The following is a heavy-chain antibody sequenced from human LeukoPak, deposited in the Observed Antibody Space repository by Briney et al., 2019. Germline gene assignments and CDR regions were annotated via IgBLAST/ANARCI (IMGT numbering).Heavy chain of an antibody. CDR3: ARRIISGWLVYFDY. V-gene: IGHV3-7*04. D-gene: IGHD6-19*01. CDR2: IKQDGSEK. CDR1: GFTFRSYW. Sequence: QPGGSLRLSCAASGFTFRSYWMSWVRQAPGKGLEWVANIKQDGSEKYYVDSVKGRFTISRDNARTSLYLQMDSLRAEDTAVYYCARRIISGWLVYFDYWGQGTLVTVSS. J-gene: IGHJ4*02.